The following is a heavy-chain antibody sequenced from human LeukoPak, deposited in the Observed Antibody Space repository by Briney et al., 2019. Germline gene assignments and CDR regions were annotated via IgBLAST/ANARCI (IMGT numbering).Heavy chain of an antibody. D-gene: IGHD1-26*01. J-gene: IGHJ4*02. CDR2: IYSSGST. CDR3: ARDAGATPGYFDY. Sequence: SETLSLTCTVSGGSISGYYLTWIRQPPGKGLEWLGYIYSSGSTNYNPSTNYNPSLKSRVTISVDTSKNQFSLKLSSVTAADTAVYYCARDAGATPGYFDYWGQGTLVTVSS. CDR1: GGSISGYY. V-gene: IGHV4-59*01.